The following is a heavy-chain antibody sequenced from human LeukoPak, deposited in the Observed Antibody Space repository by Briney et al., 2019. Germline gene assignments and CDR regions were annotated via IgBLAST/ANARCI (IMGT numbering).Heavy chain of an antibody. D-gene: IGHD6-25*01. CDR2: ISADGDGP. CDR3: ARTFNGFDPTFDY. J-gene: IGHJ4*02. Sequence: GGSLRLSCAPSGFTFSSHATNWVRQVPGKGLVWVSTISADGDGPHYADSVKGRFTISRDNSKNTLFLQMNSLRDGDTAVYFCARTFNGFDPTFDYWGQGTLVTVSS. CDR1: GFTFSSHA. V-gene: IGHV3-23*01.